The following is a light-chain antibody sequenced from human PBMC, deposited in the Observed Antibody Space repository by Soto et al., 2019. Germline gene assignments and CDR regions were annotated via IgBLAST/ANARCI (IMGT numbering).Light chain of an antibody. Sequence: EIVLTQSPATLSLSPGETASLSCRASQSAGNFLAWYQQKPGQAPRLLIYGASSRATGIPDRFSGSGSGTDFTLTISRLEPEDFAVYYCQQYGSSPLTFGQATKWIS. CDR3: QQYGSSPLT. CDR1: QSAGNF. V-gene: IGKV3-20*01. J-gene: IGKJ1*01. CDR2: GAS.